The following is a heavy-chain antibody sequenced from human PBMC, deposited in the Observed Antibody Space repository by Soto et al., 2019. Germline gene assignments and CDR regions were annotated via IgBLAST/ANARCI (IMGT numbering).Heavy chain of an antibody. CDR2: IYYSGST. CDR3: ARHSEGPLWFGELPNWFDP. J-gene: IGHJ5*02. D-gene: IGHD3-10*01. V-gene: IGHV4-39*01. Sequence: SETLSLTCTVSGGSISSSSYYWGWIRQPPGKGLEWIGSIYYSGSTYYNPSLKSRVTISVDTSKNQFSLKLSSVTAADTAVYYCARHSEGPLWFGELPNWFDPWGQGTLVTVSS. CDR1: GGSISSSSYY.